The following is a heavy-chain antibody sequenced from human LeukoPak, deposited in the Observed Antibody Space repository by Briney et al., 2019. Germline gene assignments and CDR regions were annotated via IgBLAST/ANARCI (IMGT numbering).Heavy chain of an antibody. V-gene: IGHV3-66*01. CDR2: IYSGGTT. Sequence: GGSLRLSCAASGLTVSTNYMAWVRQAPGKGLEWVSVIYSGGTTYYADSVTGRFTISRDHSKNTLYLQMNSLRAEDTAVYYCARDRLRGSYGMDVWGQGTTVTVSS. D-gene: IGHD3-16*01. J-gene: IGHJ6*02. CDR1: GLTVSTNY. CDR3: ARDRLRGSYGMDV.